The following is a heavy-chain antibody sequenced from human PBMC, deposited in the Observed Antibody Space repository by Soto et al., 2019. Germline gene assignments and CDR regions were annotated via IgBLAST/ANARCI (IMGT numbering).Heavy chain of an antibody. D-gene: IGHD3-3*01. CDR2: IHYSGST. Sequence: SETLSLTCTVSGDSISSYYWSWIRQPPGKGLEWIGYIHYSGSTNYNPSLKSRVTISVDTSKNQFSLRLSSVTAADTAVYYCAGTMHRWFDPWGQGTLVTVSS. J-gene: IGHJ5*02. CDR1: GDSISSYY. CDR3: AGTMHRWFDP. V-gene: IGHV4-59*08.